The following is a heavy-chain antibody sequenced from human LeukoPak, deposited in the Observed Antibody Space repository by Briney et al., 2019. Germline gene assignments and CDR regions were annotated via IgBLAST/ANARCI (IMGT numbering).Heavy chain of an antibody. J-gene: IGHJ4*02. CDR3: ARYDYGRSGFDY. V-gene: IGHV3-66*01. CDR2: IYSGGTT. CDR1: GFSVSTNY. Sequence: GGSLRLSCAASGFSVSTNYMAWVRQAPGKGLEWVSVIYSGGTTYYADSVKGRFSISRDNSKNTLYLQMNSLRAEDTAVYYCARYDYGRSGFDYWGQGTLVTVSS. D-gene: IGHD5-12*01.